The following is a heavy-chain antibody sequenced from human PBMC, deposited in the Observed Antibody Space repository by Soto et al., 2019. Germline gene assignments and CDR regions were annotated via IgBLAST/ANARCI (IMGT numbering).Heavy chain of an antibody. Sequence: ASVKVSCKASGYMFISYDINWVRQATGQGLEWMGWINPNTGNTAYSQKFQGRVTMTRDTSMNTAYMELTRLRYDDTAVYYCARGGKRMAGLDYWGQGTLVTVSS. CDR2: INPNTGNT. J-gene: IGHJ4*02. D-gene: IGHD6-19*01. V-gene: IGHV1-8*01. CDR1: GYMFISYD. CDR3: ARGGKRMAGLDY.